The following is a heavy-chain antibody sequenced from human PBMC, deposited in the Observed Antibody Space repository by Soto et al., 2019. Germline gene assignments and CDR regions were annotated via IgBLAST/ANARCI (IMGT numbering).Heavy chain of an antibody. CDR3: ERNHDFPNWFDP. D-gene: IGHD3-3*01. J-gene: IGHJ5*02. CDR1: GGSISSGGYY. Sequence: SETLSLTCTVSGGSISSGGYYWSWIRQHPGKGLEWIGYIYYSGSTYYNPSLKSRVTISVDTSKNQFSLKLSSVTAADTAVYYCERNHDFPNWFDPWGQGTLVTVSS. CDR2: IYYSGST. V-gene: IGHV4-31*03.